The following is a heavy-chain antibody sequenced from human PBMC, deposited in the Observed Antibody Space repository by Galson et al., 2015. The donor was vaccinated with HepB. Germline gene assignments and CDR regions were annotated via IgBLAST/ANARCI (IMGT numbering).Heavy chain of an antibody. CDR3: ARDAARGFTYGYFDN. D-gene: IGHD5-18*01. CDR2: ISYIGTT. J-gene: IGHJ4*02. CDR1: GDSVNKYY. V-gene: IGHV4-59*02. Sequence: SETLSLTCFVSGDSVNKYYWSWIRQPPGKGLEWIGEISYIGTTNYNPSLKSRATISSDMSKNQFSLKLSSVTAADTAIYYCARDAARGFTYGYFDNWGQGTLVTVSS.